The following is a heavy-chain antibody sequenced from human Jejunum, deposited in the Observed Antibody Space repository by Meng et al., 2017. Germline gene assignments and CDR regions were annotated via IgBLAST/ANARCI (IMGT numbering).Heavy chain of an antibody. J-gene: IGHJ4*02. CDR1: GDSFTDYY. CDR3: ARRIRGGSYLG. D-gene: IGHD1-26*01. V-gene: IGHV4-34*01. Sequence: QLQLLQWGAGPLKPSETPSLTCTVYGDSFTDYYWNWIRQTPGKGLEWIGEIHHSGSTNYNPSLESRVTISRDTSKKQFSLRLSSVTAADTAVYYCARRIRGGSYLGWGQGTLVTVSS. CDR2: IHHSGST.